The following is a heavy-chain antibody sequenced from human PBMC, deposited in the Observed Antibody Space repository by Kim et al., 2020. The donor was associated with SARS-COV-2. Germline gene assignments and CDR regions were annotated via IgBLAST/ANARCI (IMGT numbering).Heavy chain of an antibody. D-gene: IGHD6-13*01. V-gene: IGHV3-23*01. J-gene: IGHJ6*02. Sequence: RFTISRDNSKNTLYLQMNSLRAEDTAVYYCAKGNAVGTARIAAAGYGMDVWGQGTTVTVSS. CDR3: AKGNAVGTARIAAAGYGMDV.